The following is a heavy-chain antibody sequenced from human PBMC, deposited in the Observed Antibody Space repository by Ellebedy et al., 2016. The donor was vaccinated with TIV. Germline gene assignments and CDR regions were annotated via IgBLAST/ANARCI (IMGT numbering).Heavy chain of an antibody. D-gene: IGHD7-27*01. CDR2: IYPDDSDT. CDR3: AAYTKWGTTYYFDY. CDR1: GYRLSSYW. Sequence: GESLKISCKGSGYRLSSYWIGWVRQMPGKGLEWMGIIYPDDSDTTYSPSFQGQVTISVDKSINTAFLVWSSLKASDTAMYYCAAYTKWGTTYYFDYWGQGTLVTVSS. J-gene: IGHJ4*02. V-gene: IGHV5-51*01.